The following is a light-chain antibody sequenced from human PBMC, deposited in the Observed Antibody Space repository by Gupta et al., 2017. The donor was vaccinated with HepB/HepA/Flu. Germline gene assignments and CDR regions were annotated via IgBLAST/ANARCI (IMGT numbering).Light chain of an antibody. CDR2: EDS. Sequence: SYVLTQPPSVSVAPGHPARITCGRNNIGRTRVHWYPQTPGQAPALVGYEDSDRPAGIPERFSGSSSGNTATLTVIRAEAGDEADYYGQEGDITVVFGTGTKVTVL. J-gene: IGLJ1*01. V-gene: IGLV3-21*02. CDR1: NIGRTR. CDR3: QEGDITVV.